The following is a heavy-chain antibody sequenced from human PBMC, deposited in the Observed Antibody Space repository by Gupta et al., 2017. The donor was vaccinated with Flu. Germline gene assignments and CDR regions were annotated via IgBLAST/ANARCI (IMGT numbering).Heavy chain of an antibody. J-gene: IGHJ5*02. CDR2: IFSNDEK. CDR1: GFSLSNARMG. CDR3: ARIRRDYYDSSGYPGPGWFDP. D-gene: IGHD3-22*01. V-gene: IGHV2-26*01. Sequence: QVTLKESGPVLVKPTETLTLTCTVSGFSLSNARMGVSWIRQPPGKALEWLAHIFSNDEKSYSTSLKSRLTISKDTSKSQVVLTMTNMDPVDTATYYCARIRRDYYDSSGYPGPGWFDPWGQGTLVTVSS.